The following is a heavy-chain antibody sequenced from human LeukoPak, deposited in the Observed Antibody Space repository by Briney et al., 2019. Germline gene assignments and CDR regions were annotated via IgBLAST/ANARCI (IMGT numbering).Heavy chain of an antibody. V-gene: IGHV3-15*01. CDR1: GFTVSSAR. J-gene: IGHJ4*02. Sequence: GGSLRLSCAASGFTVSSARMNWVRQTPGTGLEWVGLIKSKTDGGTIDYAAPVKGRFTISRDDSKNTLYLQMNSLKTEDTAVYYCTTERSGSFPYWGQGALVTVSS. D-gene: IGHD1-26*01. CDR3: TTERSGSFPY. CDR2: IKSKTDGGTI.